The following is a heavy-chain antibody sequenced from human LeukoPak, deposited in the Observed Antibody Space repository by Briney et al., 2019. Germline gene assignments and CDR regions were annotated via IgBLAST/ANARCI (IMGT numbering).Heavy chain of an antibody. V-gene: IGHV4-59*01. CDR1: GGSIRNYY. Sequence: SETLSLTCTVSGGSIRNYYWSWIRQPPGKGLEWIGYIYYSGNTNYNPSLESRVTMLVDASKNQFSLKLSSVTAADTAVYFCARDLSVNAFDVWGQGTLVTVSS. CDR2: IYYSGNT. D-gene: IGHD2/OR15-2a*01. J-gene: IGHJ3*01. CDR3: ARDLSVNAFDV.